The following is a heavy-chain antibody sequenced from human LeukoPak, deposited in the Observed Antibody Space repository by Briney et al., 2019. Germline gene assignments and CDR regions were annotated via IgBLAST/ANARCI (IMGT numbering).Heavy chain of an antibody. J-gene: IGHJ6*02. CDR2: IHSGGST. V-gene: IGHV3-53*04. CDR3: ASSVAADYYYGMDV. D-gene: IGHD6-6*01. CDR1: GFTVSSNY. Sequence: GGSLRLSCAASGFTVSSNYMSWVRQAPGKGLEWVSVIHSGGSTYYADSVKGRFTISRHNSKNTLYLQMNSLRAEDTAVYYCASSVAADYYYGMDVWGQGTTVTVSS.